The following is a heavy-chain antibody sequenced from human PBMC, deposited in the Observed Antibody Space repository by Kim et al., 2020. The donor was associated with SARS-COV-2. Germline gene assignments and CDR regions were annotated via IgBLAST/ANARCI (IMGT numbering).Heavy chain of an antibody. V-gene: IGHV4-59*08. D-gene: IGHD3-10*01. Sequence: SETLYLTCTVSGASISSYDWSWIRQPPGKGLECIAYTYYSGSTNYNPSLKSRVTMSVDTSKNQFSLRLSSMTAADTAIYYCARHMTSGFDFWGQGTLVTVSS. CDR2: TYYSGST. CDR3: ARHMTSGFDF. CDR1: GASISSYD. J-gene: IGHJ4*02.